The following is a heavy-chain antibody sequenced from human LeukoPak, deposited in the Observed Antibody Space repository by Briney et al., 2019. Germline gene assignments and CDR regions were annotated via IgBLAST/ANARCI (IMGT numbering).Heavy chain of an antibody. CDR3: ARQAHSSLYYFDY. J-gene: IGHJ4*02. CDR2: IYYSGST. Sequence: KPSETLSLTCTVSGGSISSSCYYWGWIRQPPGKGLEWIGSIYYSGSTYYNPSLKSRVTISVDTSKNQFSLKLSSVTAADTAVYYCARQAHSSLYYFDYWGQGTLVTVSS. D-gene: IGHD3-22*01. V-gene: IGHV4-39*01. CDR1: GGSISSSCYY.